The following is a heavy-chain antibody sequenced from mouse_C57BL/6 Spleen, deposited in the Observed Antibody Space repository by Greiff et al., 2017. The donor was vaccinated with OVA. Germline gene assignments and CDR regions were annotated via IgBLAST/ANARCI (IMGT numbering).Heavy chain of an antibody. CDR3: ARSTWTHYFAY. J-gene: IGHJ2*01. V-gene: IGHV1-76*01. CDR2: IYPGSGNT. CDR1: GYTFTDYY. Sequence: VQLQQSGAELVRPGASVKLSCKASGYTFTDYYINWVKQRPGQGLEWIARIYPGSGNTYYNEKFKGKATLTAEKSSSTAYMQLSSLTSEDSAVYFCARSTWTHYFAYWGQGTTLTVSS. D-gene: IGHD4-1*02.